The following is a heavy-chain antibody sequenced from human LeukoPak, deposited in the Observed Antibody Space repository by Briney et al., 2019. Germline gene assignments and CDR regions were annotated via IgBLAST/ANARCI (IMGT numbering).Heavy chain of an antibody. D-gene: IGHD4-17*01. Sequence: ASVKVSCKASGYTFTSYGISWVRQAPGQGLEWMGWINANSGVTNYAQNFQGRVTMTRDTSISTVYMELSSLRSDDTAVYYCASYGDFSHNLDYWGQGTLVTVSS. CDR2: INANSGVT. CDR3: ASYGDFSHNLDY. CDR1: GYTFTSYG. V-gene: IGHV1-2*02. J-gene: IGHJ4*02.